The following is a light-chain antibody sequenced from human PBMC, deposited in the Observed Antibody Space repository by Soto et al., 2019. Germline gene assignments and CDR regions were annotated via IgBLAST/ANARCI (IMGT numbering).Light chain of an antibody. CDR3: QSYDSSLGEI. CDR1: SSNIGAGYD. J-gene: IGLJ2*01. Sequence: QSVLTQPPSVSGAPGQRVTISCTGSSSNIGAGYDVHWYQQLPGTAPKLLIYANSNRPSGVPDRFSGSKSGTSASLAITGLQAEDEADYYCQSYDSSLGEIFGGGTKLTVL. CDR2: ANS. V-gene: IGLV1-40*01.